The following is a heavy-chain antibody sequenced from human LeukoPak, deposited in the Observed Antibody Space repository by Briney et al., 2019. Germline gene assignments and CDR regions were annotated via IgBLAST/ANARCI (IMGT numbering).Heavy chain of an antibody. CDR1: GFTVSSNY. Sequence: GGPLRLSCAASGFTVSSNYMSWVRQAPGKGLEWVSVIYSGGSTYYADSVKGRFTISRDNSKNTLYLQMNSLRAEDTAVYYCARAGRFLEWLSSSYYYYYMDVWGKGTTVTVSS. D-gene: IGHD3-3*01. CDR3: ARAGRFLEWLSSSYYYYYMDV. J-gene: IGHJ6*03. V-gene: IGHV3-66*01. CDR2: IYSGGST.